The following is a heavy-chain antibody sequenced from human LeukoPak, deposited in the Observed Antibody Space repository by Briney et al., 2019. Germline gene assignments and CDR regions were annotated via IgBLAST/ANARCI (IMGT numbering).Heavy chain of an antibody. D-gene: IGHD6-13*01. CDR2: IRYDGSNK. CDR3: AKDQSSSWYGTIDY. CDR1: GFTFSSYG. V-gene: IGHV3-30*02. Sequence: GGPLRLSCAASGFTFSSYGMHWVRQAPGKGLEWVAFIRYDGSNKYYADSVKGRFTISRDNSKNTLYLQMNSLRAEDTTVYYCAKDQSSSWYGTIDYWGQGTLVTVSS. J-gene: IGHJ4*02.